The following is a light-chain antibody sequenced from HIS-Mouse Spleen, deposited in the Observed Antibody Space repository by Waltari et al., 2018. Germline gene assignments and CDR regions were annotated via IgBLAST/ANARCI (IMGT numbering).Light chain of an antibody. J-gene: IGLJ3*02. Sequence: QSALTQPASVSGSPGQSTPLSCTGTSRHVGRYSFTSWYQQHPGKASKLMIYEGSKRPSGVSNRFSGSKSGNTASLTISGLQAEDEADYYCCSYAGSSTWVFGGGTKLTVL. CDR3: CSYAGSSTWV. CDR2: EGS. V-gene: IGLV2-23*01. CDR1: SRHVGRYSF.